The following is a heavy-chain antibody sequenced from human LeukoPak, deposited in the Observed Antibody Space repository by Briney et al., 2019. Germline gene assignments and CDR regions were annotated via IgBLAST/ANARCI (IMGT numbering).Heavy chain of an antibody. CDR3: ARGVEPLAANTLAY. J-gene: IGHJ4*02. Sequence: GGSLRLSCAASGFTVITNDMTGVRQAPGKGLKWVSVLYSDGNTKYADSVQGRFTISRDNSKNTLYLEMNSLSPDDTAVYYCARGVEPLAANTLAYWGQGTLVTVSS. CDR1: GFTVITND. CDR2: LYSDGNT. D-gene: IGHD1-14*01. V-gene: IGHV3-53*01.